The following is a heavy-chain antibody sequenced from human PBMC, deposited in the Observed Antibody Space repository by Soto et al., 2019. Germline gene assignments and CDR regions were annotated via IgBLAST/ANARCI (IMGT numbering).Heavy chain of an antibody. CDR1: GGSFSGYY. CDR2: INHSGST. CDR3: ARGGNWNYQGETIFDY. Sequence: SETLSLTCAVYGGSFSGYYWSWIRQPPGKGLEWIGEINHSGSTNYNPSLKSRVTISVDTSKNQFSLKLSSVTAADTAVYYCARGGNWNYQGETIFDYWGQGTLVTVSS. J-gene: IGHJ4*02. V-gene: IGHV4-34*01. D-gene: IGHD1-7*01.